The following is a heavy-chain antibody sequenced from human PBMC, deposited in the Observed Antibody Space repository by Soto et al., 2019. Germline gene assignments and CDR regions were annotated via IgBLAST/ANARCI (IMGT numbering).Heavy chain of an antibody. CDR3: ATAYSSSSYYYGMDV. CDR1: VYSFTSYW. Sequence: GESLKSSCKGSVYSFTSYWISWVRQMAGKGLEWMGRIDPSDSYTNYSPSFQGHVTISADKSISTAYLQWSSLKAPDTAMYYCATAYSSSSYYYGMDVWGQGTTVTVSS. D-gene: IGHD6-13*01. V-gene: IGHV5-10-1*01. J-gene: IGHJ6*02. CDR2: IDPSDSYT.